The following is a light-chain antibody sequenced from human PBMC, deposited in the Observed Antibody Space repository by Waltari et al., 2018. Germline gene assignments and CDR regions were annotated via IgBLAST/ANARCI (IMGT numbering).Light chain of an antibody. Sequence: QSALTQPASVSGSPGQSLIISSTGTTRDLCDYNYVSWYQQHPGNAPKRMIYAVGNRPSGVSIRFSGSKSGNTASLTISGLQADDEADYYCSSYTISNTWVFGGGTKLTVL. CDR3: SSYTISNTWV. V-gene: IGLV2-14*03. CDR1: TRDLCDYNY. CDR2: AVG. J-gene: IGLJ3*02.